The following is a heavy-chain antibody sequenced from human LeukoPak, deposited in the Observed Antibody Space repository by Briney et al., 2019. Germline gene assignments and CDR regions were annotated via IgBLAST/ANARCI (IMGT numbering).Heavy chain of an antibody. CDR1: GFTFSSYA. J-gene: IGHJ4*02. CDR3: ARDSADSFEY. Sequence: QPGGSLRLSCAASGFTFSSYAMSWVRQAPGKGLEWVALISYDGSNKYYADSVKGRFTISRDNSKNTLYLQLNSLRTEDTAVFFCARDSADSFEYWGQGTLVTVSS. CDR2: ISYDGSNK. V-gene: IGHV3-30-3*01.